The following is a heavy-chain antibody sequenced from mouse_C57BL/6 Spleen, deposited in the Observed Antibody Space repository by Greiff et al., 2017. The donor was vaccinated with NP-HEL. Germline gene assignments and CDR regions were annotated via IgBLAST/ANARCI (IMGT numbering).Heavy chain of an antibody. CDR2: ISSGSSTI. CDR1: GFTFSDYG. Sequence: EVKLVESGGGLVKPGGSLKLSCAASGFTFSDYGMHWVRQAPEKGLEWVAYISSGSSTIYYADTVKGRFTISRDNAKNTLFLQMTSLRSEDTAMYYCARTGYGSRYGNFDVWGTGTTVTVSS. D-gene: IGHD1-1*01. V-gene: IGHV5-17*01. CDR3: ARTGYGSRYGNFDV. J-gene: IGHJ1*03.